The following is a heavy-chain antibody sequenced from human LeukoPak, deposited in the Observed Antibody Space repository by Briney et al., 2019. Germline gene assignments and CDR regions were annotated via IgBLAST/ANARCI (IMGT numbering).Heavy chain of an antibody. CDR3: ARFISTTVTTGYYYGMDV. D-gene: IGHD4-17*01. V-gene: IGHV4-61*01. CDR1: GGSVSSGSYY. Sequence: PSETLSLTCTVSGGSVSSGSYYWSWIRQPPGKGLEWIGYIYCSGSTNYNPSLKSRVTISVDTSKNQFSLKLSSVTAADTAVYYCARFISTTVTTGYYYGMDVWGQGTTVTVSS. J-gene: IGHJ6*02. CDR2: IYCSGST.